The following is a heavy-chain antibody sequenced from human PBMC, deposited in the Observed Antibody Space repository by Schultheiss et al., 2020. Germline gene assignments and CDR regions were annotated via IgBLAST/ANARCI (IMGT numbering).Heavy chain of an antibody. CDR1: GFTFSGSA. D-gene: IGHD2-2*01. V-gene: IGHV3-73*01. Sequence: GGSLRLSCAASGFTFSGSAMHWVRQASGKGLEWVGRSGDKANPYTTEFAASVKGRFTISRDDSKISLYLQMNSLKTEDTAVYYCTSNDIVVVPAANRRITIFGVVTKDPRYYYGMDVWGQGTTVTVSS. J-gene: IGHJ6*02. CDR3: TSNDIVVVPAANRRITIFGVVTKDPRYYYGMDV. CDR2: SGDKANPYTT.